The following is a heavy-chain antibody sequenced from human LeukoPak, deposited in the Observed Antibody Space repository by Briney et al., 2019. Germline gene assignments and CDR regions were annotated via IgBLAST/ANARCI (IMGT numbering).Heavy chain of an antibody. CDR1: GYTFTGHF. CDR2: IIPISGTA. Sequence: ASVKVSCKASGYTFTGHFIHWVRQAPGQGLEWMGGIIPISGTANYAQKFQGRVTITTDESTSTAYMELSSLRSEDTAVYYCAITGLDSSLGYWGQGTLVTVSS. CDR3: AITGLDSSLGY. J-gene: IGHJ4*02. D-gene: IGHD3-22*01. V-gene: IGHV1-69*05.